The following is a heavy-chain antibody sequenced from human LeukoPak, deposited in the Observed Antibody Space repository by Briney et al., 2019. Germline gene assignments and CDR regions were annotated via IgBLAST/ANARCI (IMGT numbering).Heavy chain of an antibody. D-gene: IGHD3-10*01. CDR3: ATRHHSRTYMVPLDS. J-gene: IGHJ4*02. V-gene: IGHV4-30-4*01. Sequence: SETLSLTCTVSGGSISSGDYYWSWLRQPPGTGLEWIGETHRSGDTKYNPSLNGRVTISMDNSKNQLSLNLISVTAADTAIYFCATRHHSRTYMVPLDSWGQGTLVTVSS. CDR2: THRSGDT. CDR1: GGSISSGDYY.